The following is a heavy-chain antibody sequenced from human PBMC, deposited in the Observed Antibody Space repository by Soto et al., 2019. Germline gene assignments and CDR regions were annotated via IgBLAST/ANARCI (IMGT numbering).Heavy chain of an antibody. CDR1: GGSFSGYY. D-gene: IGHD1-26*01. CDR2: INHSGST. V-gene: IGHV4-34*01. J-gene: IGHJ4*02. CDR3: ARGQLPFEY. Sequence: SETRSLTCAVCGGSFSGYYWNWIRQPPGKGLEWIGEINHSGSTNYNPSLKSRVTISVDTSKNQFSLKLSSVTAAYTAVYYCARGQLPFEYWGQGPLVT.